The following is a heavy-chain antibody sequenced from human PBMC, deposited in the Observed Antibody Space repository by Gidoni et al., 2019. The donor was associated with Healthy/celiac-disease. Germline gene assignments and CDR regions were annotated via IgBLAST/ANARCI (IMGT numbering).Heavy chain of an antibody. CDR3: ARSYYYDSSGYSFDI. J-gene: IGHJ3*02. CDR2: VTPTSGGT. V-gene: IGHV1-2*02. CDR1: GYTFTGYY. D-gene: IGHD3-22*01. Sequence: QVQLVQSGAVVKKPGPSVQVSCKASGYTFTGYYMHWVRQAPGQGLEWMGWVTPTSGGTNYAQKYQGRVTMTRDTSISTAYMELSRLRSDDTAVYYCARSYYYDSSGYSFDIWGQGTMVTVSS.